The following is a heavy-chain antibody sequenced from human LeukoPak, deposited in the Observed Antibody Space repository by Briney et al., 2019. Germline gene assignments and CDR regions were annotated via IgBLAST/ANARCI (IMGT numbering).Heavy chain of an antibody. V-gene: IGHV4-4*07. D-gene: IGHD4-23*01. CDR3: ARDWNGGQDY. CDR2: IFPSGST. J-gene: IGHJ4*02. Sequence: SETLSLTCTVSGGSISSHYWSWIRQPAGKGLEWIGRIFPSGSTKYNPSLKSRVTMSGDTSKNQFSLKLNSVTAADTAVYYCARDWNGGQDYWGQGTLVTVSS. CDR1: GGSISSHY.